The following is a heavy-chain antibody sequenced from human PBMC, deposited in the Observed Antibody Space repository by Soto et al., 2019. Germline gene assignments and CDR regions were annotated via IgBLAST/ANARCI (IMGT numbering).Heavy chain of an antibody. CDR2: ISYDGSNK. CDR3: ARAHTPREGAFVI. CDR1: GFTFSSYA. V-gene: IGHV3-30-3*01. Sequence: GGSLRLSCAASGFTFSSYAMHWVRQAPGKGLEWVAVISYDGSNKYYADSVKGRFTISRDNSKNTLYLQMNSLRDEDTAVYYCARAHTPREGAFVIGGQGAMVTVSS. J-gene: IGHJ3*02.